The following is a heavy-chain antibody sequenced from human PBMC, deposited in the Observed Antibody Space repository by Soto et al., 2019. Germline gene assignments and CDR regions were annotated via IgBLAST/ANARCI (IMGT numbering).Heavy chain of an antibody. CDR3: ARVVDAAMLS. J-gene: IGHJ4*02. CDR1: GGAISSSKW. Sequence: SETLSLTCAVSGGAISSSKWWSWVRQPPGKGLEWIGYIYYSGSTYYNPSLKSRVTISIDTSKNQLSLKLGSVIAADTAVYYCARVVDAAMLSWGQGTLVTV. V-gene: IGHV4-30-4*01. CDR2: IYYSGST. D-gene: IGHD5-18*01.